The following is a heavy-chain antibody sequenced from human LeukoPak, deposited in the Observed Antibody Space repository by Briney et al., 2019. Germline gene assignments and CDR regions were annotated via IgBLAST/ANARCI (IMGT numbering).Heavy chain of an antibody. CDR2: ISWDGGST. J-gene: IGHJ4*02. Sequence: GGSLRLSCAASGFTFDDYAMHWVRQAPGKGLEWVSLISWDGGSTYYADSVKGRFTISRDNSKNSLYLQMNSLRGEDTGVYYCAKDTYGPDDYWGQGTLVTVSS. CDR3: AKDTYGPDDY. D-gene: IGHD1-14*01. V-gene: IGHV3-43D*03. CDR1: GFTFDDYA.